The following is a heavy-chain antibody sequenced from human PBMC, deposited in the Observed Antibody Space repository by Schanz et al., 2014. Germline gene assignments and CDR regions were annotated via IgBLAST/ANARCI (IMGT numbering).Heavy chain of an antibody. CDR2: ISWNSGNI. Sequence: EVQLVESGGGLVQPGRSLRLSCAASGFTFDDHAMHWVRQVPGKGLEWVSGISWNSGNIAYADSVKDRFTISRDNSKSSLYLHMHSLRPEDTAFYFCTKDSGLTYFAYWGQGTLLVTVSS. CDR3: TKDSGLTYFAY. J-gene: IGHJ4*02. V-gene: IGHV3-9*01. CDR1: GFTFDDHA.